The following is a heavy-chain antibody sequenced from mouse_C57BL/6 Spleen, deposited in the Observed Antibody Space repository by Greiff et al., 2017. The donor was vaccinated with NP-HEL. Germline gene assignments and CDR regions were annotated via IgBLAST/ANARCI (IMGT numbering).Heavy chain of an antibody. CDR3: ARSTITTVAPWYFDV. CDR1: GYTFTSYW. J-gene: IGHJ1*03. V-gene: IGHV1-72*01. Sequence: VQLQQPGAELVKPGASVKLSCKASGYTFTSYWMHWVKQRPGRGLEWIGRIDPNSGGTKYNEKFKSKATLTVDKPSSTAYMQLSSLTSEDSAVYYCARSTITTVAPWYFDVWGTGTTVTVSS. CDR2: IDPNSGGT. D-gene: IGHD1-1*01.